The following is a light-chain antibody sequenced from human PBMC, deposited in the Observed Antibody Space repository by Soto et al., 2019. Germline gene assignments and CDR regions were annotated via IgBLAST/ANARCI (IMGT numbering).Light chain of an antibody. CDR3: SSYAGINNLGV. V-gene: IGLV2-8*01. J-gene: IGLJ1*01. CDR1: SSDVGGYKY. Sequence: QSALTQPPSASGSPGQSVTISCTGTSSDVGGYKYVSWYQQHPGKAPKLMIFEVNKRPSGVPDRFSGSKSGNTASLTVSGLXAEDXADYYCSSYAGINNLGVFGTGTKLTVL. CDR2: EVN.